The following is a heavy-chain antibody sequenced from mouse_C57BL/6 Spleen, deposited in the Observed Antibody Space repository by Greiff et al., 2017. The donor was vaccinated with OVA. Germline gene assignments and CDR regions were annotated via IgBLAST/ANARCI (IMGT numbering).Heavy chain of an antibody. Sequence: VQLQQSGPELVKPGASVKISCKASGYTFTDYYMNWVKQSHGKSLEWIGDINPNNGGTSYNQKFKGKATLTVDKSSSTAYMELRSLTSEDSAVYYCARWAGYWGQGTTLTVSS. D-gene: IGHD3-3*01. V-gene: IGHV1-26*01. CDR3: ARWAGY. CDR2: INPNNGGT. CDR1: GYTFTDYY. J-gene: IGHJ2*01.